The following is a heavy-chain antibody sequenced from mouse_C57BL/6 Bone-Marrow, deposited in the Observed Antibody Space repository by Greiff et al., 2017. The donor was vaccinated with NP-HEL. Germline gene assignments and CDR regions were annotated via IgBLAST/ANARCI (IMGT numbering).Heavy chain of an antibody. Sequence: VQLQQSGAELARPGASVKLSCKASGYTFTSYGISWVKQRTGQGLEWIGVIYPRSGNTYYNEKFKGKATLTADKSSSTAYMELRSLTSEDSAVYFCARRGSYYFDYWGQGTTLTVSS. CDR2: IYPRSGNT. CDR3: ARRGSYYFDY. V-gene: IGHV1-81*01. J-gene: IGHJ2*01. CDR1: GYTFTSYG.